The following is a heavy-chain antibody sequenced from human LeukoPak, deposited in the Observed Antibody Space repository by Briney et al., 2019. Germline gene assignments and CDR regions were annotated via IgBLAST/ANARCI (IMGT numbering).Heavy chain of an antibody. CDR3: AREPLTRYYDSSGYYYSSTEGYYFDY. Sequence: ASVKVSCKASGGTFSSYAISWVRQAPGQGLEWMGGIIPIFGTENYAQKFQGRVTITADESTSIAYMELSSLRSEDTAVYYCAREPLTRYYDSSGYYYSSTEGYYFDYWGQGTLVTVSS. V-gene: IGHV1-69*13. J-gene: IGHJ4*02. D-gene: IGHD3-22*01. CDR2: IIPIFGTE. CDR1: GGTFSSYA.